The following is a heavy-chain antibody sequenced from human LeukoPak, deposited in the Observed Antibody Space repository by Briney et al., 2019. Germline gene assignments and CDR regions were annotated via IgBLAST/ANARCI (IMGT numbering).Heavy chain of an antibody. Sequence: PGRSLRLSCAASGFTFSSYVMHWVRQAPGKGLEWVAIISYDGSNEYYADSVKGRFTISRDNSKNTLYLQMGSLRAEDTAVYYCATLPNYSYGHPYYFDSWGQGTLVTVSS. D-gene: IGHD5-18*01. CDR1: GFTFSSYV. CDR2: ISYDGSNE. J-gene: IGHJ4*02. CDR3: ATLPNYSYGHPYYFDS. V-gene: IGHV3-30*14.